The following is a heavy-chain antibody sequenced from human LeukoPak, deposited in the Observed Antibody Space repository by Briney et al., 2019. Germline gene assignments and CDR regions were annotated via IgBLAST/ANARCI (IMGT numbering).Heavy chain of an antibody. J-gene: IGHJ4*02. Sequence: ASVKVSCKASGYTFTSYGISWVRQAPGQGLEWMGWISAYNGNTNYAQKLQGRVTMTTDTSTSTAYMELSSLRSEDTAVYYCASTLSDYGDYYDYWGQGTLVTVSS. D-gene: IGHD4-17*01. V-gene: IGHV1-18*01. CDR3: ASTLSDYGDYYDY. CDR2: ISAYNGNT. CDR1: GYTFTSYG.